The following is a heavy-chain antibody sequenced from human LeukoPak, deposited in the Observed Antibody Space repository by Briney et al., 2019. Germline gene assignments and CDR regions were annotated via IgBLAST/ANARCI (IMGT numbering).Heavy chain of an antibody. CDR3: ARTFGVSTSCYWYVQH. D-gene: IGHD2-2*01. CDR1: GYSFPTYW. CDR2: IYRDDSET. V-gene: IGHV5-51*01. J-gene: IGHJ1*01. Sequence: GESLKISCKGSGYSFPTYWFAWVRQMPGKGLEWMGIIYRDDSETRYSPSFEGQGTISVDKSISTAYLQWSSLKASDTAVYYCARTFGVSTSCYWYVQHWGQGTLVTVSS.